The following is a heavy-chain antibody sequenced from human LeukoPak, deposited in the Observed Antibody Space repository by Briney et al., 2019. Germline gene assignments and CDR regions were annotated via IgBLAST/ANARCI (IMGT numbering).Heavy chain of an antibody. V-gene: IGHV1-46*01. Sequence: GASVKISCTTSGYIFTDYYIHWVRQAPGQGLEWMGILNPSGGSTTYAQKFQGRITMTRDASTSTVYMELRSLRSEDTAVYYCARDRWELPYYFDYWGQGTPVTVSS. CDR1: GYIFTDYY. CDR2: LNPSGGST. D-gene: IGHD1-26*01. CDR3: ARDRWELPYYFDY. J-gene: IGHJ4*02.